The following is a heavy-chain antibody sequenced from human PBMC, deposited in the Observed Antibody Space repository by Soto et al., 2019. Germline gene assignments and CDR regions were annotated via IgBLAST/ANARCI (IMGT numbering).Heavy chain of an antibody. J-gene: IGHJ5*02. CDR2: IYYSGST. CDR1: GGSISSGDYY. CDR3: ARVGISSWYPRGWFDP. Sequence: LSLTCTVSGGSISSGDYYWSWIRHPPGNGLDWIGYIYYSGSTYYNPSLKSRVTISVDTSKNQFSLKLSSVTAADTAVYYCARVGISSWYPRGWFDPWGQGTLVTVSS. D-gene: IGHD6-13*01. V-gene: IGHV4-30-4*01.